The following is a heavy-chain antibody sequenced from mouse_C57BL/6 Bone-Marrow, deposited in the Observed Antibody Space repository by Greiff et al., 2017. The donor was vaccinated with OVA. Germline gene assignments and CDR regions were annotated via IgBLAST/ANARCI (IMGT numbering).Heavy chain of an antibody. CDR3: VRSLLPHWYFDV. J-gene: IGHJ1*03. CDR2: IRSKSNNYAT. Sequence: EVKLMESGGGLVQPKGSLKLSCAASGFSFNTYAMNWVRQAPGKGLEWVARIRSKSNNYATYYADSVKDRFTISRDDSESMLYLQMNNLKTEDTAMYYCVRSLLPHWYFDVWGTGTTVTVSS. CDR1: GFSFNTYA. V-gene: IGHV10-1*01. D-gene: IGHD5-1*01.